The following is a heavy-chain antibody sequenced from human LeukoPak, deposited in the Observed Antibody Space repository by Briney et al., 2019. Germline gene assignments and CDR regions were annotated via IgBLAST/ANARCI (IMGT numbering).Heavy chain of an antibody. CDR1: GFTFDDYA. Sequence: PGRSLRLSCAASGFTFDDYAMHWVRHAPGKGLEWVSGISWNSGSIGYADSVKGRFTISRDNAKNSLYLQMNSLRAEDAALYYCAKSAAAGRYYYGMDVWGQGTTVTVSS. J-gene: IGHJ6*02. D-gene: IGHD6-13*01. V-gene: IGHV3-9*01. CDR3: AKSAAAGRYYYGMDV. CDR2: ISWNSGSI.